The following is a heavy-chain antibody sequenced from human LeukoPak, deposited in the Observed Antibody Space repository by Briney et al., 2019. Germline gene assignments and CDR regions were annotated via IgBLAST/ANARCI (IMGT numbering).Heavy chain of an antibody. J-gene: IGHJ6*03. Sequence: SETLSLTCTVSGGSISSYYWSWIRQPPGKGLEWIGYIYYSGSTNYNPSLKSRVTISVDTSKNQFSLKLSSVTAADTAVYYCARVRNNVVVPAASYYYYYMDVRGKGTTVTVSS. V-gene: IGHV4-59*01. CDR1: GGSISSYY. D-gene: IGHD2-2*01. CDR2: IYYSGST. CDR3: ARVRNNVVVPAASYYYYYMDV.